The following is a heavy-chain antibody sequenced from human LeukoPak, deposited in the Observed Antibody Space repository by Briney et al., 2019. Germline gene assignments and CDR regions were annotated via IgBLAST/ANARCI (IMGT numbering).Heavy chain of an antibody. J-gene: IGHJ4*02. CDR3: ARVGITMVRGVKGFDY. CDR2: IKQDGSEK. Sequence: GSLRLSCAASGFTFSSYWMSWVRQAPGKGLEWVANIKQDGSEKYYVDSVKGRFTISRDNAKNSLYLQMNSLRAEDAAVYYCARVGITMVRGVKGFDYWGQGTLVTVSS. V-gene: IGHV3-7*01. CDR1: GFTFSSYW. D-gene: IGHD3-10*01.